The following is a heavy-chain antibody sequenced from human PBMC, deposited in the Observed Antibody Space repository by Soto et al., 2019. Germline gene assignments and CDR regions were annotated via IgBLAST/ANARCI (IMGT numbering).Heavy chain of an antibody. D-gene: IGHD1-1*01. J-gene: IGHJ6*04. CDR1: GFSLYTGGVG. CDR3: AHYTTDTYFDV. Sequence: QITLKESSPMLVKPTQTLTLTCSFSGFSLYTGGVGVGWIRQPPGKALEWLALLYWDDTRRYNPSLKNTLTIAKDTSENQVVLTVTDMGPVDTGTYFCAHYTTDTYFDVWGKGATVTVSS. CDR2: LYWDDTR. V-gene: IGHV2-5*02.